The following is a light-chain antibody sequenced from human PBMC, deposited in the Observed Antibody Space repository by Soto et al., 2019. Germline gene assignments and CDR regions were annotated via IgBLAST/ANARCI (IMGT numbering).Light chain of an antibody. CDR2: GAS. J-gene: IGKJ1*01. CDR1: QSVSSSY. CDR3: QQYGSSPWA. Sequence: EIVLTNSPGTLSLSQGEIATLSCRASQSVSSSYLAWYQQRLGQAPRLLIYGASSRATGIPDRFSGSGSGTDFILTISRLEPEDFAVYYCQQYGSSPWAFGQATKVDIK. V-gene: IGKV3-20*01.